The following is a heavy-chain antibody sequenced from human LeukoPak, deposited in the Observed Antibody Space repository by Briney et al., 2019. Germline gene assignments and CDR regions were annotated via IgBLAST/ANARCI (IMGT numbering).Heavy chain of an antibody. D-gene: IGHD3-22*01. CDR2: MYYSGST. J-gene: IGHJ5*02. V-gene: IGHV4-30-4*01. CDR1: GGSISSGDYY. Sequence: SETLSLTCTVSGGSISSGDYYWSWIRQPPGKGLEWIAYMYYSGSTYYNPSLKSRVTMSADTYKNQLSLKLSSVTAADTAVYYCARPYYYDSRIDPWGQGILVTVSS. CDR3: ARPYYYDSRIDP.